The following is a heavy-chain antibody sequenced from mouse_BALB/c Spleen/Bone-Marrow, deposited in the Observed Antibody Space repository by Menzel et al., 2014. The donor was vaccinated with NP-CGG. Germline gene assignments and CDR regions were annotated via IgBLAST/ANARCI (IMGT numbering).Heavy chain of an antibody. J-gene: IGHJ4*01. CDR2: IGSGGTYI. Sequence: EVQLVESGGDLVKPGGSLKLSCAASGFTFSHYGMSRVRQTPDKRLEGVATIGSGGTYIYYSDSVKGRFTISRDNAKNILYLQMSSLKSEDTAMYYCARHLLLRSSNTMDYWGQGTSVTVSS. CDR1: GFTFSHYG. D-gene: IGHD1-1*01. CDR3: ARHLLLRSSNTMDY. V-gene: IGHV5-6*01.